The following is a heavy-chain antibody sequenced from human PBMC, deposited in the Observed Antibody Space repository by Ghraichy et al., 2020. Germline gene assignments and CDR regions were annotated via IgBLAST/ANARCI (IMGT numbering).Heavy chain of an antibody. CDR3: VKGMSGTYSPLDY. CDR2: ISNNGGAT. D-gene: IGHD1-26*01. Sequence: GGSLRLSCSASGFTFSTYAMHWVRQALGKGPEYVSAISNNGGATYYADCVKGRFTISRDNSKNTLYLQVTSLKPEDTAVYFCVKGMSGTYSPLDYWGQGALVTVSS. V-gene: IGHV3-64D*06. J-gene: IGHJ4*02. CDR1: GFTFSTYA.